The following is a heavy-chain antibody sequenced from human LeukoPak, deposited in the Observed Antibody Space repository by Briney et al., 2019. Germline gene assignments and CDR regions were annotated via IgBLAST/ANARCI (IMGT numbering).Heavy chain of an antibody. CDR2: MNPNSGDR. V-gene: IGHV1-8*03. CDR3: ARTTSLTASGYDY. J-gene: IGHJ4*02. CDR1: GYTFTSYH. Sequence: GASVKVSCKASGYTFTSYHINWVRQATGQGLEWMGWMNPNSGDRGYAQKFQGRVTITGDTSISTAYMELSSLRPEDTAVYFCARTTSLTASGYDYWGQGTLVTVSS. D-gene: IGHD4-17*01.